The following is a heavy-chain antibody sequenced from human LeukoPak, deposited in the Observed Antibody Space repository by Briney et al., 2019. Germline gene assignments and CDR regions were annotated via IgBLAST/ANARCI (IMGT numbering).Heavy chain of an antibody. J-gene: IGHJ6*03. D-gene: IGHD3-22*01. CDR1: GFTFDDYG. CDR3: ARAGLDSSWSYYYYYYMDV. V-gene: IGHV3-20*04. Sequence: GGSLRLSCAASGFTFDDYGMSWVRQAPGKGLEWVSGINWNGGSTGYADSVKGRFTISRDNAKNSLYLQMNSLRAEDTALYYCARAGLDSSWSYYYYYYMDVWGKGTTVTVSS. CDR2: INWNGGST.